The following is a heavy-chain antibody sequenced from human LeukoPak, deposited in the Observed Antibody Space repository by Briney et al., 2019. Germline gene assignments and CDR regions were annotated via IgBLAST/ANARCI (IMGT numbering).Heavy chain of an antibody. Sequence: SGTLSLPLTVSGGSISSSSHYWGWVRPPPGKGLEWIGSIYYSGSTYYNPSLKSRVTISVDTSKNQFSLKLSSVTAADTAVYYCARDYRYWGQGTLVTVSS. D-gene: IGHD3-16*02. CDR3: ARDYRY. J-gene: IGHJ4*02. V-gene: IGHV4-39*01. CDR1: GGSISSSSHY. CDR2: IYYSGST.